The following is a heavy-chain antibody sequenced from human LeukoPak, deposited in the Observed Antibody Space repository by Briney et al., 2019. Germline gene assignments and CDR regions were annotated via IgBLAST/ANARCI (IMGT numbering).Heavy chain of an antibody. D-gene: IGHD1-1*01. Sequence: GGSLRLSCVVSGFTFSRYYMGWIRQAPGRGLEWVALTASDGGDRNYVDSVKGRFTISRDNSKNSLYLQMSSLAAEDTAVCCCAFLILEPQHWGQGTLVTVSS. CDR1: GFTFSRYY. CDR2: TASDGGDR. V-gene: IGHV3-7*01. J-gene: IGHJ1*01. CDR3: AFLILEPQH.